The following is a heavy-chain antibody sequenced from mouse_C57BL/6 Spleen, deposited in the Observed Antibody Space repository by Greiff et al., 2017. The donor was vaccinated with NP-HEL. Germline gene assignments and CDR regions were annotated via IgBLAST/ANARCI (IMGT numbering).Heavy chain of an antibody. CDR2: INPNNGGT. CDR1: GYTFTDYY. CDR3: ARRGYDYDFDY. Sequence: EVQLQQSGPELVKPGASVKISCKASGYTFTDYYMNWVKQSHGKSLEWIGDINPNNGGTSYNQKFKGKATLTVDKSSSTAYMELRSLTSEDSAVYYCARRGYDYDFDYWGQGTTLTVSS. V-gene: IGHV1-26*01. D-gene: IGHD2-4*01. J-gene: IGHJ2*01.